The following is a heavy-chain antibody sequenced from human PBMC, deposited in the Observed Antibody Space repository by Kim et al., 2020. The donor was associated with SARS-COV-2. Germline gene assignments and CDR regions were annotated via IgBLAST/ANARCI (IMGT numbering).Heavy chain of an antibody. D-gene: IGHD3-3*01. J-gene: IGHJ4*02. Sequence: SETLSLTCTVSGGSISSGDYYWSWIRQPPGKGLEWIGYIYYSGSTYYNPSLKSRVTISVDTPKNQFSLKLSSVTAADTAVYYCARARATSITIFGVVIVHNFDYWGQGTLVTVSS. V-gene: IGHV4-30-4*01. CDR1: GGSISSGDYY. CDR2: IYYSGST. CDR3: ARARATSITIFGVVIVHNFDY.